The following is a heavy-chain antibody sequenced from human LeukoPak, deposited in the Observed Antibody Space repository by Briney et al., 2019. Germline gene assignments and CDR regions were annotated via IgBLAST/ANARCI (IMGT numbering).Heavy chain of an antibody. Sequence: GGSLRLSCAASGLTFSSYAMSWVRQAPGKGLEWVSFISVSGGTTYYADSVKGRFTISRDNSKNTLYLQMNSLRGEDTALYYCASDGGSRGYSYGSLDYWGQGTRITVSS. CDR1: GLTFSSYA. V-gene: IGHV3-23*01. CDR3: ASDGGSRGYSYGSLDY. J-gene: IGHJ4*02. CDR2: ISVSGGTT. D-gene: IGHD5-18*01.